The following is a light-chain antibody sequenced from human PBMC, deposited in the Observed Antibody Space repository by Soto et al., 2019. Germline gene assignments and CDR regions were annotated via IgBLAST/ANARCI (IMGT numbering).Light chain of an antibody. V-gene: IGKV3-15*01. J-gene: IGKJ1*01. CDR1: QSVNNN. Sequence: EVVMTQSPATLSVSPGDTATLSCRASQSVNNNLGWYQQKPGQAPRLLIYGASARATGIPARFSGSGSGTEFTLTISSLQSEDSAVYYCQQSHSSPRTFGQGTTV. CDR2: GAS. CDR3: QQSHSSPRT.